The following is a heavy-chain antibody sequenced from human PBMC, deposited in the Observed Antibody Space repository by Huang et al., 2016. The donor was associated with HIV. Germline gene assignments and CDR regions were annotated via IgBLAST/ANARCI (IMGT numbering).Heavy chain of an antibody. J-gene: IGHJ3*01. Sequence: QVQLVQSGGEVMQPGASVRVSCKASGYDFGSYGMSWVRQAAGQGVGGLGWIGSERRDTSSAHKFQGRVTMTTDTSTTTTYMELRSLRSDDTAMYYCARDPYYSNRWKRNDASFLWGQGTMITVSS. CDR2: IGSERRDT. V-gene: IGHV1-18*01. CDR1: GYDFGSYG. CDR3: ARDPYYSNRWKRNDASFL. D-gene: IGHD4-4*01.